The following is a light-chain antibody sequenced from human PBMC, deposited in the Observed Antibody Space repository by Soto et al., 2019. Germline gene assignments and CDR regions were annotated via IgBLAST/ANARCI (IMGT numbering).Light chain of an antibody. CDR1: QSISSW. J-gene: IGKJ1*01. Sequence: DIQMTQSPSTLSASVGDRVTITCRARQSISSWLGLYQQKPGKAPNLLIFKASSFESGVPSRFSGSGSGTEFTLTISSLQPDDFATYYCQQFNNYPLTFGQGTRVEI. CDR2: KAS. V-gene: IGKV1-5*03. CDR3: QQFNNYPLT.